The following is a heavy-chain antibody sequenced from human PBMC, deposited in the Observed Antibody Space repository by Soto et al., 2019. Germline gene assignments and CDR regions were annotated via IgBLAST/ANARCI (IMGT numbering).Heavy chain of an antibody. CDR3: ATAIAATGPADS. V-gene: IGHV1-18*01. J-gene: IGHJ4*02. CDR1: GYTFSNNG. CDR2: IGGYNGNT. D-gene: IGHD6-13*01. Sequence: VQSGGEGKKPGASVKVSCKASGYTFSNNGFTWVRQAPGQGLEWMGWIGGYNGNTNYAPKFQGRVTMTADTSTSTAHMALRGLRSDDTAVYYCATAIAATGPADSWGQGTLVTVSS.